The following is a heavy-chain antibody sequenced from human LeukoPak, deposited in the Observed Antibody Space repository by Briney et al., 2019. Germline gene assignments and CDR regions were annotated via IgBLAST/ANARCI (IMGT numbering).Heavy chain of an antibody. CDR3: ARDPYNGYYGDDYYYYMDV. CDR1: GFTFSSYE. CDR2: ISSSSSYI. V-gene: IGHV3-21*01. J-gene: IGHJ6*03. D-gene: IGHD4-17*01. Sequence: GGSLRLSCAASGFTFSSYEMNWVRQAPGKGLEWVSSISSSSSYIYYADSVKGRFTISRDNAKNSLSLQMNSLRAEDTAVYYCARDPYNGYYGDDYYYYMDVWGKGTTVTISS.